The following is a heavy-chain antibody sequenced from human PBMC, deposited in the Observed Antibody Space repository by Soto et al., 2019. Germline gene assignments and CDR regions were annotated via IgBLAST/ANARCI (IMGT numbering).Heavy chain of an antibody. V-gene: IGHV4-61*01. CDR1: GGSVSSRSHS. D-gene: IGHD5-12*01. J-gene: IGHJ4*02. CDR3: ARYDAESGSNKLDP. CDR2: IYYTGNT. Sequence: QVQLQESGPGVVKPSDTLSVPCTVSGGSVSSRSHSWSWIRQPPGGGLQWIGYIYYTGNTNYSPSLKSRATLSVDTSRNQFSLRLTSVTAADTAIYYCARYDAESGSNKLDPWGPGTLVTVSS.